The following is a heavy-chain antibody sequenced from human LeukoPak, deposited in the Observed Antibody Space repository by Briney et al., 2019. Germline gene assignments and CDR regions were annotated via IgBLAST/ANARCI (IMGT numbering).Heavy chain of an antibody. CDR3: ARQGTYSSATGMGY. Sequence: ASVKVSCKASGYTFNNHYMYWVRQAPGQGLEWMGVINPSGGSTSYAQKFQGRVTMTRDTSTRTVYMEVNSLRSEDTAVYYCARQGTYSSATGMGYWGQGTLVTVSS. J-gene: IGHJ4*02. CDR2: INPSGGST. V-gene: IGHV1-46*02. CDR1: GYTFNNHY. D-gene: IGHD6-19*01.